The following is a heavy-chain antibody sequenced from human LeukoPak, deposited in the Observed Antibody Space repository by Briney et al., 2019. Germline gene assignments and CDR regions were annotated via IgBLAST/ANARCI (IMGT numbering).Heavy chain of an antibody. CDR3: AKRLGYCSDGSCYFPY. CDR2: ISNNGGYT. V-gene: IGHV3-23*01. CDR1: GFTFSSSA. J-gene: IGHJ4*02. D-gene: IGHD2-15*01. Sequence: PGGSLRLSCAASGFTFSSSAMSWVRQAPGKGLEWVSAISNNGGYTYYADSVQGRFTISRDNSKSTLCLQVNSLRAEDTAVYYCAKRLGYCSDGSCYFPYWGQGTLVSVSS.